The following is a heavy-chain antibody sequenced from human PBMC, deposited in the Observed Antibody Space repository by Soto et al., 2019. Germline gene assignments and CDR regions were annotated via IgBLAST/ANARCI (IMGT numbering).Heavy chain of an antibody. CDR3: ARRSQNPHYYGMDI. Sequence: PGESLKISCKGSGYSFTSYWIGWVRQMPGKGLEWMGIIYPGDSDTRYSPSFQGQVTISADKSISTACLQWSSLKASETAMYYCARRSQNPHYYGMDIWGQGTTHTVSS. CDR1: GYSFTSYW. CDR2: IYPGDSDT. J-gene: IGHJ6*01. V-gene: IGHV5-51*01.